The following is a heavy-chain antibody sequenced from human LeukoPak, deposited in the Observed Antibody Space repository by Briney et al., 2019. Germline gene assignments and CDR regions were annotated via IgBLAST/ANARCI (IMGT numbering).Heavy chain of an antibody. CDR3: ARESAVAGTFSLASNQDDWYFDL. CDR1: GYSISSGYY. J-gene: IGHJ2*01. CDR2: IYHSGST. V-gene: IGHV4-38-2*02. D-gene: IGHD6-19*01. Sequence: SETLSLTCTVSGYSISSGYYWGWIRQPPGKGLEWIGSIYHSGSTYYNPSLKSRVTISVDTSKNHFSLKLSSVTAADTAVYYCARESAVAGTFSLASNQDDWYFDLWGRGTLVTVSS.